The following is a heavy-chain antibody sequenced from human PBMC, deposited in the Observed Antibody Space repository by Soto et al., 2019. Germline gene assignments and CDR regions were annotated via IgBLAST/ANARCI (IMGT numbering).Heavy chain of an antibody. V-gene: IGHV3-49*03. J-gene: IGHJ5*02. CDR1: GFTFGDYA. Sequence: GGSLRLSCTASGFTFGDYAMSWFRQAPGKGLEWVGFIRSKAYGGTTEYAASVKGRFTISRDDSKSIAYLQMNSLKTEDTAVYYCTRDLAPYYYGSGSWFDPWGQGTLVTVSS. D-gene: IGHD3-10*01. CDR3: TRDLAPYYYGSGSWFDP. CDR2: IRSKAYGGTT.